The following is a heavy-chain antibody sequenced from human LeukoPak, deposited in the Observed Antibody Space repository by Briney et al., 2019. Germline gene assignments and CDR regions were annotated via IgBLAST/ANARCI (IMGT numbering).Heavy chain of an antibody. CDR3: AKDTAENP. Sequence: GASVKVSCKASGGTFSSYAISWVRQAPGQGLEWMGRIIPILGIANYAQKFQGRVTITADKSTSTAYMELSSLRAEDTAVYYCAKDTAENPWGQGTLVTVSS. J-gene: IGHJ5*02. CDR1: GGTFSSYA. V-gene: IGHV1-69*04. CDR2: IIPILGIA. D-gene: IGHD2-15*01.